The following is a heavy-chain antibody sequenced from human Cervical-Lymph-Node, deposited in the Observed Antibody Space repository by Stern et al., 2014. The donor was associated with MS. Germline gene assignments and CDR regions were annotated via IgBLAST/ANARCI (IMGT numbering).Heavy chain of an antibody. CDR1: GYTFSSYD. J-gene: IGHJ6*02. V-gene: IGHV1-8*01. D-gene: IGHD2-15*01. Sequence: QVQLVQYGAEVKQPGASVKVSCKASGYTFSSYDINWVRQATGQGLEWMGWMNPNSGNTGYAQKLQSSVTMTRDSSINSAYMELNSRKSEDTAVYYCATPMEADESGGFWDYYYSGLDVWGQGTTVTVSS. CDR2: MNPNSGNT. CDR3: ATPMEADESGGFWDYYYSGLDV.